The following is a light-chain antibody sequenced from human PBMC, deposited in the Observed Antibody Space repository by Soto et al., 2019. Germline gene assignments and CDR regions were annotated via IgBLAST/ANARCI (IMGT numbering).Light chain of an antibody. V-gene: IGLV2-11*01. Sequence: QSVLTQPRSVSGSPGQSVAISCTGTSSDVGAYDYVSWYQQHPGKAPKLMIYDVSKRPSGVPDRFSGSKSGNTASLTISGLQAEDESDYYCCSYAGTYKVFGTGTKVT. CDR2: DVS. CDR3: CSYAGTYKV. CDR1: SSDVGAYDY. J-gene: IGLJ1*01.